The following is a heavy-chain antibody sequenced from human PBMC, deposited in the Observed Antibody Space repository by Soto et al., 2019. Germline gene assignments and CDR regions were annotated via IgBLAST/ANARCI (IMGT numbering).Heavy chain of an antibody. Sequence: QVQLVQSGAEVKKPGASVKVSCKASGYTFTSYGISWVRQAPGQGLEWMGWISAYNGNTNYAQKLQGRVTMTTDTATXXAXMXXRSLRSDDTAVYYCARDRSSRLLWFGETRYNWFDPWGQGTLVTVSS. CDR1: GYTFTSYG. D-gene: IGHD3-10*01. CDR3: ARDRSSRLLWFGETRYNWFDP. J-gene: IGHJ5*02. CDR2: ISAYNGNT. V-gene: IGHV1-18*01.